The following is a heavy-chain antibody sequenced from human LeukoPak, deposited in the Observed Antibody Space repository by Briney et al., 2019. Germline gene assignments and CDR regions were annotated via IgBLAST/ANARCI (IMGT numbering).Heavy chain of an antibody. CDR3: ARGSAGSFDAFDI. V-gene: IGHV4-59*01. D-gene: IGHD3-10*01. Sequence: SETLSLTCTVSSDSISSYYWSWIRQPPGKGLEWIGYIYYSGSTNYNPSLKSRVTISVDTSKNQFSLKLSSVTAADTAVYYCARGSAGSFDAFDIWGQGTMVTVSS. CDR2: IYYSGST. CDR1: SDSISSYY. J-gene: IGHJ3*02.